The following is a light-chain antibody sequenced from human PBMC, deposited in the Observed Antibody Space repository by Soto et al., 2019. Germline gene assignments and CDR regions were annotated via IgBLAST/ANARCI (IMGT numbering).Light chain of an antibody. Sequence: QSALTQPPSASGSPGQSVTISCTGTSSDVGGYNYVSWYQQHPGKAPKLMIYEVSKRPSGVPDRFSGSKSGNTASLTVSGLQAEDEADYYCSSYVGSNNLGFGTGTKVTVL. J-gene: IGLJ1*01. CDR3: SSYVGSNNLG. CDR2: EVS. V-gene: IGLV2-8*01. CDR1: SSDVGGYNY.